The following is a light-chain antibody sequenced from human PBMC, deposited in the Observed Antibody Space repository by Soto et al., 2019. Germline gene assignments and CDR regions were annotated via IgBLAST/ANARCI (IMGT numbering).Light chain of an antibody. CDR2: AAS. J-gene: IGKJ2*01. Sequence: DIQLTQSPSFLSASVGDRVTITCRASQGISSYLAWYQQKPGKAPKLLIYAASTSQSGVPSRFSGSGSGTEFTLTISSLQPEDFATYYCQQLNSYPPTFGQGTKLEIK. V-gene: IGKV1-9*01. CDR3: QQLNSYPPT. CDR1: QGISSY.